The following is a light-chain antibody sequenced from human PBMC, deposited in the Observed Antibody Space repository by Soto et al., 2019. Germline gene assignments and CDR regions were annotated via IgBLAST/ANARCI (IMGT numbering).Light chain of an antibody. Sequence: DVVMTQSPLSLPVTLGQPASISCRSSHSLVYSDGNTYLHWFQQRPGQSPRRLIHKVSIRDSGVPDRFSGSGSGTDFTLKISRVEPEDVVVYYCMQHTHWPWTFGQGTKV. CDR2: KVS. CDR1: HSLVYSDGNTY. V-gene: IGKV2-30*01. J-gene: IGKJ1*01. CDR3: MQHTHWPWT.